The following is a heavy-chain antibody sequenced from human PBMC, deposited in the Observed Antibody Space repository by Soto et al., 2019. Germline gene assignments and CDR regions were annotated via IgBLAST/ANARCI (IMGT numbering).Heavy chain of an antibody. CDR2: IYYSGST. Sequence: QVQLQESGPGLVRPSETLSLTCSVSGVSGDSIRRYYWSWIRQPPGKGLELIGNIYYSGSTNYNPPLNSRVTISLDMPKNQFSLKLSSMTAADTAVYYCARVRGGTTLGVFDIWGQGTMVTVSS. V-gene: IGHV4-61*01. D-gene: IGHD1-1*01. J-gene: IGHJ3*02. CDR3: ARVRGGTTLGVFDI. CDR1: GVSGDSIRRYY.